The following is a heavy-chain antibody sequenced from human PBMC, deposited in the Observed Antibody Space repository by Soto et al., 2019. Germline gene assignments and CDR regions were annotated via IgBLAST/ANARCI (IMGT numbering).Heavy chain of an antibody. CDR1: GGSFSGYY. J-gene: IGHJ4*02. CDR2: INHSGST. V-gene: IGHV4-34*01. D-gene: IGHD1-1*01. CDR3: AIRTEKFDY. Sequence: QVQLQQWGAGLLKPSETLSLTCAVYGGSFSGYYWSWIRQPPGKGLEWIGEINHSGSTNYNPSLKSRVTISVDPSKNHFSLKLSSVTAADTAVYYCAIRTEKFDYWGQGTLVTVSS.